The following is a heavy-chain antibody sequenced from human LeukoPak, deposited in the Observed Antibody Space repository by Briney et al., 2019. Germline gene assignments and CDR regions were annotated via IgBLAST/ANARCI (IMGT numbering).Heavy chain of an antibody. CDR3: ARSLVIPADYYYYYYWDV. J-gene: IGHJ6*03. V-gene: IGHV4-39*07. CDR2: IFHSGST. Sequence: PSETLSLTCTVSGGLIGSSPYYWGCIRQPPGKGLEWIANIFHSGSTSYNPSLQSRRVTISLDTSINQFSLQLSSVTAADTAVYYCARSLVIPADYYYYYYWDVWGEGTTVTVSS. CDR1: GGLIGSSPYY. D-gene: IGHD2-2*01.